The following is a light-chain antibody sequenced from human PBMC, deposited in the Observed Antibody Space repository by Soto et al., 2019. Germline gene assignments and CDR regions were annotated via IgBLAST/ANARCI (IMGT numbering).Light chain of an antibody. CDR3: QQYNNWPWT. V-gene: IGKV3-15*01. CDR1: QSVSSN. Sequence: EIVMTQSPATVSVSPGERATLSCRASQSVSSNLAWYQQKPGQAPSLLIYGSSTRATGIPARFSGSGSGTEFTLTISSLQSEDFAVYYCQQYNNWPWTFGQGTKVDIK. J-gene: IGKJ1*01. CDR2: GSS.